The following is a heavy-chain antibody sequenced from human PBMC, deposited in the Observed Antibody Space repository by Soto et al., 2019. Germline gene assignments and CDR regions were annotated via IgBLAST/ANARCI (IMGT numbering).Heavy chain of an antibody. CDR2: ISYDGSNK. D-gene: IGHD3-9*01. Sequence: GGSLRLSCAASGFTFSSYGMHWVRQAPGKGLEWVAVISYDGSNKYYADSVKGRFTISRDNSKNTLYLQMNSLRAEDTAVYYCAKGDWDDYDILTGSYYYYYGMDVWGQGTTVTVSS. CDR1: GFTFSSYG. J-gene: IGHJ6*02. CDR3: AKGDWDDYDILTGSYYYYYGMDV. V-gene: IGHV3-30*18.